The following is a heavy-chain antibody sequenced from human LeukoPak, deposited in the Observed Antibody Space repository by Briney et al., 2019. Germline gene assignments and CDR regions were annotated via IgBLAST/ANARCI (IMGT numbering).Heavy chain of an antibody. Sequence: PGGSLRLSCAASGFTFSSYGMHWVRQAPGKGLEWVAFVRYDGSNKYYADSVKGRSTISRDNSKNTLYLQMNSLRAEDTAVYYCAKDPGYTVTLFDYWGQGTLVTVSS. CDR1: GFTFSSYG. V-gene: IGHV3-30*02. D-gene: IGHD4-11*01. CDR3: AKDPGYTVTLFDY. CDR2: VRYDGSNK. J-gene: IGHJ4*02.